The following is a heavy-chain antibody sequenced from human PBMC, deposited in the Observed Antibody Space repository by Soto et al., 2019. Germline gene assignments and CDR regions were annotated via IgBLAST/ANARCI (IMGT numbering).Heavy chain of an antibody. CDR1: GFTFSSYG. Sequence: QVPLVESGGGVVQPGRSLRLSCAASGFTFSSYGMHWVRQAPGKGLEWVAVIWYDGSNKYYADSVKGRFTISRDNSKNTLYLQMNSLRAEDTAVYYCARGALYYDSSGYGYWGQGTLVTVSS. V-gene: IGHV3-33*01. D-gene: IGHD3-22*01. CDR2: IWYDGSNK. J-gene: IGHJ4*02. CDR3: ARGALYYDSSGYGY.